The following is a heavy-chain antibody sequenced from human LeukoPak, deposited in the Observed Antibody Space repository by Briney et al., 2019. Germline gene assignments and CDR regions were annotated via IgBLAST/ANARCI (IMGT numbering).Heavy chain of an antibody. D-gene: IGHD3-10*02. CDR3: AKPMIGKGGPFDY. CDR1: GITFSNYG. Sequence: GGSLRLSCVASGITFSNYGMHWVRQPPGKGLEWVAFIRYDGNNKYYADSEKGRFTISRDNSRDTLYLQMNSLRIEDTAVYYCAKPMIGKGGPFDYWGQGTLVTVSS. CDR2: IRYDGNNK. J-gene: IGHJ4*02. V-gene: IGHV3-30*02.